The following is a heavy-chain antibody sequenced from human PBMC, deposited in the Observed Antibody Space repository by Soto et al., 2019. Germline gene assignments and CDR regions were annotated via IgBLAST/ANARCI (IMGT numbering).Heavy chain of an antibody. V-gene: IGHV4-59*08. CDR1: RVSISTYY. CDR2: IYYNGNT. J-gene: IGHJ4*02. CDR3: ARHATRSYDY. Sequence: SETLSLTCTVSRVSISTYYWSWIRQPPGKGLECIGYIYYNGNTNYNPSLKSRVTISVDTSKNQFTLNLNSVTAADTAVYYCARHATRSYDYWGQGTLVTVSS.